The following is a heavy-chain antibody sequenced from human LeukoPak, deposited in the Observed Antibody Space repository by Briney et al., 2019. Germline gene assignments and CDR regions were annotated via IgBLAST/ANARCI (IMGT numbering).Heavy chain of an antibody. D-gene: IGHD3-10*01. CDR2: ISGTVGYI. Sequence: GGSLRLSCVASGFTFSAFSMNWVRQAPGKGLEWVSSISGTVGYIHDADSLQGRFTISRDNAKNSVYLQMNSLRVEDTAVYYCARAPSDFGEEPFDLRGQGTLVTVSS. V-gene: IGHV3-21*06. CDR1: GFTFSAFS. J-gene: IGHJ5*02. CDR3: ARAPSDFGEEPFDL.